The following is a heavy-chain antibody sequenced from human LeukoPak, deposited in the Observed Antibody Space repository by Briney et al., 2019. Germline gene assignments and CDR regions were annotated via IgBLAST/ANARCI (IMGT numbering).Heavy chain of an antibody. CDR2: IYYSGTT. CDR1: GYSISSGYY. CDR3: ARVNTREYSSSPETPLIFDY. D-gene: IGHD6-6*01. J-gene: IGHJ4*02. V-gene: IGHV4-38-2*01. Sequence: SETLSLTCAVSGYSISSGYYGGWIRQPPGKGLEWIGSIYYSGTTYYNPSLKSRVTISVDTSKNQFSLKLSSVTAADTAVYYCARVNTREYSSSPETPLIFDYWGQGTLVTVSS.